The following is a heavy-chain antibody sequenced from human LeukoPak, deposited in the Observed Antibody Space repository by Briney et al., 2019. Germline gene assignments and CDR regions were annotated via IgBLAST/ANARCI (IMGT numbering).Heavy chain of an antibody. CDR3: ARGQTYSSGWYLGGYYYYYYMDV. CDR1: GGSISSYY. CDR2: VYYSGST. V-gene: IGHV4-59*01. Sequence: PSETLSLTCTVAGGSISSYYWSWIRQPPRQGLERIGYVYYSGSTNYNPSLKSRVTISVDTSKNQFSLKLSSVTAADTAVYYCARGQTYSSGWYLGGYYYYYYMDVWGKGTTVTVSS. J-gene: IGHJ6*03. D-gene: IGHD6-19*01.